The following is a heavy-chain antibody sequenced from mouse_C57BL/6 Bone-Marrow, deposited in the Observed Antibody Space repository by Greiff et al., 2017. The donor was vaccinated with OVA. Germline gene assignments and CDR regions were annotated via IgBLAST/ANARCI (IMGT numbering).Heavy chain of an antibody. J-gene: IGHJ4*01. CDR1: GYTFTNYW. D-gene: IGHD1-1*01. Sequence: VQGVESGAELVRPGTSVKMSCKASGYTFTNYWIGWAKQRPGHGLEWIGDIYPGGGYTNYNEKFKGKATLTADKSSSTAYMQFSSLTSEDSAIYYCAREAVVRYYAMDYWGQGTSVTVSS. CDR2: IYPGGGYT. V-gene: IGHV1-63*01. CDR3: AREAVVRYYAMDY.